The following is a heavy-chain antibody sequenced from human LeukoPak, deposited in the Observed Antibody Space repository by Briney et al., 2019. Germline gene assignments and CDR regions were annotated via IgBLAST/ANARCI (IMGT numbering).Heavy chain of an antibody. CDR1: GGTFTSYA. Sequence: ASVKLSCKASGGTFTSYAISWVRHAPGQGLEWMGGIIPIFGTANHAQKFQGRVTITADKSTSTAYMELSSLRSEDTAVYYCARATGANYHFDYWGQGTLVTVSS. CDR3: ARATGANYHFDY. CDR2: IIPIFGTA. J-gene: IGHJ4*02. V-gene: IGHV1-69*06. D-gene: IGHD7-27*01.